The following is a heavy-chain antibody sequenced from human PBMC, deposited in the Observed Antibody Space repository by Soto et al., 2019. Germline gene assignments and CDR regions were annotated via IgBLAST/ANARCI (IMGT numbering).Heavy chain of an antibody. V-gene: IGHV1-69*14. D-gene: IGHD4-4*01. Sequence: QVQLVQSGAEVKKPGSSVKVSCKASGGTFNAYAISWARQAPGQGLEWMGGIIPVSGRADYAQTFQGRVAITADKSTTTLYMELSSLRSEDTAVYYCASPAYTGPQYRFDYWGQGTLVTVSS. CDR3: ASPAYTGPQYRFDY. CDR2: IIPVSGRA. J-gene: IGHJ4*02. CDR1: GGTFNAYA.